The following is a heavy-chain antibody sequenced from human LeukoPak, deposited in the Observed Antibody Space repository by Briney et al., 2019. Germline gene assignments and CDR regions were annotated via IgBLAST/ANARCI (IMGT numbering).Heavy chain of an antibody. J-gene: IGHJ4*02. D-gene: IGHD3-16*01. V-gene: IGHV3-66*01. Sequence: PGGSLRLSCAASGFNVNSNYMTWVRQAPGKGLEWVSVIYSGGTTYYADSVKGRFTISRDNAKNSLYLQMNSLRAEDTAVYFCARGDKFSGDYWGQGTLVTVSS. CDR2: IYSGGTT. CDR3: ARGDKFSGDY. CDR1: GFNVNSNY.